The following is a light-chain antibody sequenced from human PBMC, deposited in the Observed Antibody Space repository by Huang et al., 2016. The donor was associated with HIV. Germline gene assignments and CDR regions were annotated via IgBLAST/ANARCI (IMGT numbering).Light chain of an antibody. Sequence: MLLTQSPATLSVSPGERVTLSCRASQNVNNNLAWYQHKLGQTPRLLTYGASTRANDIPARFRATRSGTEFTLNISSLQSEDFAIYYWQQYNTFGQGTKLELK. J-gene: IGKJ2*01. V-gene: IGKV3-15*01. CDR2: GAS. CDR1: QNVNNN. CDR3: QQYNT.